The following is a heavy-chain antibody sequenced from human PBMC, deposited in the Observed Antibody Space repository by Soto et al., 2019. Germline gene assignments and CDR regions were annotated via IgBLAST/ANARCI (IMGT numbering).Heavy chain of an antibody. CDR1: GFTFSSYA. CDR3: AKTDKSNPQSRCWATRFDY. Sequence: EVQLLESGGGLVQPGGSLRLSCAASGFTFSSYAMTWVRQAPGKGLEGVSTISRSGDTTYYRDSVKGRFTISRDNSKNTVYLQMNSLRAEDTDGYYCAKTDKSNPQSRCWATRFDYWGQGTLVTVSS. V-gene: IGHV3-23*01. D-gene: IGHD6-13*01. CDR2: ISRSGDTT. J-gene: IGHJ4*02.